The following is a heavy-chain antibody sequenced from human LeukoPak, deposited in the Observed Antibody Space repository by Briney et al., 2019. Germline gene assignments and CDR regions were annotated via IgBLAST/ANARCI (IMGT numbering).Heavy chain of an antibody. CDR2: IYYSGST. V-gene: IGHV4-59*01. Sequence: SETPSLTCTVSGGSISSYYWSWIRQPPGKGLEWIGYIYYSGSTNYNPSLKSRVTISVDTSKNQFSLKLSSVTAADTAVYYCARFRWLAPFDYWGQGTLVTVSS. D-gene: IGHD6-19*01. CDR3: ARFRWLAPFDY. CDR1: GGSISSYY. J-gene: IGHJ4*02.